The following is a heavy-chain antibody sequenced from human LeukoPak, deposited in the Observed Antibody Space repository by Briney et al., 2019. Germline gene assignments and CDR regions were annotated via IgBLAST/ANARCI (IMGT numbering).Heavy chain of an antibody. D-gene: IGHD3-16*01. Sequence: KPSETLSLTCAVYGGSFSGYYWSWIRQPPGKGLEWIGEINHSGSTNYNPSLKSRVTISVDTSKNQFSLKLSSVTTADTAVYYCARGGGGSHTWGQGALVTVSS. V-gene: IGHV4-34*01. CDR3: ARGGGGSHT. CDR2: INHSGST. J-gene: IGHJ5*02. CDR1: GGSFSGYY.